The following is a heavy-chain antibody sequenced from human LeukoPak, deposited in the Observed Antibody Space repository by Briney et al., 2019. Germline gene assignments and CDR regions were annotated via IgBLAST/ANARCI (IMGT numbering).Heavy chain of an antibody. CDR1: GFTFSSYG. Sequence: GRSLRLSCAASGFTFSSYGMHWVRQAPGKGLEWVAGIWYDGSNKYYADSVKGRFTISRDNSKNTLYLQMNSLRAEDTAVYYCARDSSSSRYYYYYGMDVWGQGTTVTVSS. J-gene: IGHJ6*02. V-gene: IGHV3-33*01. CDR2: IWYDGSNK. D-gene: IGHD6-6*01. CDR3: ARDSSSSRYYYYYGMDV.